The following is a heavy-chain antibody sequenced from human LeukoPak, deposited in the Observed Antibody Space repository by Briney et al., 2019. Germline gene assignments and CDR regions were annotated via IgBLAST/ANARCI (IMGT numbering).Heavy chain of an antibody. J-gene: IGHJ4*02. D-gene: IGHD1-1*01. CDR2: ISCSGGRT. Sequence: GGSLRLSCAASGFTFSSYAMSWVRQDPGKGLEWVSAISCSGGRTYYDDSVKGRFTISRDNSKNTLYLQMNSLRAEDTALYYCAKGSRHNCDRAFDYWGQGTLVTVSS. V-gene: IGHV3-23*01. CDR1: GFTFSSYA. CDR3: AKGSRHNCDRAFDY.